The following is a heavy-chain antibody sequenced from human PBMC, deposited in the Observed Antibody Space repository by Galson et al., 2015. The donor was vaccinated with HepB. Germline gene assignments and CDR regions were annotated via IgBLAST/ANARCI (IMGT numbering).Heavy chain of an antibody. Sequence: SLRLSCAASGFTFSRFSSYSMSWVRQAPGKGLEWVANIKQDGSEKYYVDSVKGRFSIYRDNDKNSLFLQMNSLRAEDTAVYYCARDHPYDFWSGRLDVWGKGTTVTVSS. V-gene: IGHV3-7*03. J-gene: IGHJ6*04. CDR2: IKQDGSEK. D-gene: IGHD3-3*01. CDR3: ARDHPYDFWSGRLDV. CDR1: GFTFSRFSSYS.